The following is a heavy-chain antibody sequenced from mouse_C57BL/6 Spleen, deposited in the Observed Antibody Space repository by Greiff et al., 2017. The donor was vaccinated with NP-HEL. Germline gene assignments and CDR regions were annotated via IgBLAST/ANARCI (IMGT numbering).Heavy chain of an antibody. CDR2: IYPGSGNT. Sequence: QVQLQQSGAELVRPGASVKLSCKASGYTFTDYYINWVKQRPGQGLEWIARIYPGSGNTSYNEKFKGKATLTAEKSSSTAYMQLSSLTSEDSAVYFCARSRNYAFAWFAYWGQGTLVTVSA. D-gene: IGHD1-1*01. V-gene: IGHV1-76*01. CDR1: GYTFTDYY. CDR3: ARSRNYAFAWFAY. J-gene: IGHJ3*01.